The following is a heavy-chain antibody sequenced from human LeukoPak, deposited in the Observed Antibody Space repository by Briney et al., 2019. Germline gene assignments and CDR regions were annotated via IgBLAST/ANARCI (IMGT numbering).Heavy chain of an antibody. Sequence: PGGSLRLSCAASGFTVSSNFLNWVRQAPGKGLEWVSSISSSSSYIYYADSVKGRFTISRDNAKNSLYLQMNSLRAEDTAVYYCARERSSGWYDYWGQGTLVTVSS. V-gene: IGHV3-21*01. CDR1: GFTVSSNF. CDR3: ARERSSGWYDY. CDR2: ISSSSSYI. D-gene: IGHD6-19*01. J-gene: IGHJ4*02.